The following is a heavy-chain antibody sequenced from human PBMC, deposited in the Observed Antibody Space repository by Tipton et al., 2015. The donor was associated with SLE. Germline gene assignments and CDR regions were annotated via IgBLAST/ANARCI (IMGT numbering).Heavy chain of an antibody. J-gene: IGHJ4*02. CDR2: IYYTGST. Sequence: TLSLTCTVSGASISGQYWNWIRQPPGKGLEWIGYIYYTGSTSYNPSLKSRVTISVDMSKNQFSLNLRSVTAADTAVYYCASGRLRVPFDHWAQGTLVTVSS. D-gene: IGHD4-17*01. CDR3: ASGRLRVPFDH. V-gene: IGHV4-59*11. CDR1: GASISGQY.